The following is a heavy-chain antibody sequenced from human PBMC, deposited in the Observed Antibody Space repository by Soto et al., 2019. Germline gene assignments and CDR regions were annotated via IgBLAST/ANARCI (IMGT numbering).Heavy chain of an antibody. D-gene: IGHD1-26*01. V-gene: IGHV3-7*03. CDR3: AKETGNYFGEFDH. CDR2: IKEDGSEK. Sequence: PGGSLRLSCTASRFTFSTYWMGWVRQAPGKGLGWVANIKEDGSEKYYVDSVKGRFSISRDNARSSLYLQMNSLRAEDTAVYFCAKETGNYFGEFDHWGQGTLVTVSS. CDR1: RFTFSTYW. J-gene: IGHJ4*02.